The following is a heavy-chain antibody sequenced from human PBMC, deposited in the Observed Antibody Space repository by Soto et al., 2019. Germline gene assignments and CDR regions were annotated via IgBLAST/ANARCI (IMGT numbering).Heavy chain of an antibody. CDR3: ARGFSAGKGSPPDY. Sequence: PGGSLRLSCAASGFSFIKYAMSWVRQAPGKGLEWVSGLSGSGGSTSSADSVKGRFAISRDNSGNTLYLQMNSVRDGDTAIYYCARGFSAGKGSPPDYWGQGTLVTVSS. J-gene: IGHJ4*02. CDR2: LSGSGGST. CDR1: GFSFIKYA. V-gene: IGHV3-23*01. D-gene: IGHD3-10*01.